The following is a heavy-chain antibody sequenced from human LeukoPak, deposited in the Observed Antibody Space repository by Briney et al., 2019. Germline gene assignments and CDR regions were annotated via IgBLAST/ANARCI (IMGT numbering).Heavy chain of an antibody. CDR3: ARGRHDITMIVVVMTSVSYYLDV. Sequence: SETLSLTCAVYGGSFSGYHWTWIRQSPGKGLEWIGDINPSGSTYYNPSLKSRLTISVDTSENQFSLKLRSVTAADTAVYYCARGRHDITMIVVVMTSVSYYLDVWGKGTTVTVS. CDR1: GGSFSGYH. CDR2: INPSGST. J-gene: IGHJ6*03. V-gene: IGHV4-34*01. D-gene: IGHD3-22*01.